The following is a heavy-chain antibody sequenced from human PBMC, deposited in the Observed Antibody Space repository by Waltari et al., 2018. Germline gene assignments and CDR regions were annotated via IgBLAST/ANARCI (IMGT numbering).Heavy chain of an antibody. CDR3: ASSWYDC. V-gene: IGHV3-21*01. J-gene: IGHJ5*01. CDR2: ISRTGSYT. Sequence: MKWVRRAPGKGLEWVSSISRTGSYTYYADSVKGRFTISRDNAKKSMSLQMNNLRAEDTAVYYCASSWYDCWGQGTLVTVSS.